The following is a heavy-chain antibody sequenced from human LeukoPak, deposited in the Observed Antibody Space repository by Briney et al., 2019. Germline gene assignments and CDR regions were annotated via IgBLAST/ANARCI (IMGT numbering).Heavy chain of an antibody. D-gene: IGHD4-17*01. J-gene: IGHJ6*02. V-gene: IGHV3-30*18. CDR3: AKVANYGDPRYYGMDV. CDR1: GFSFSSYG. Sequence: GGSLRLSCAAFGFSFSSYGMHWVRQAPGKGLEWVAVISYDGSNKYYADSVKGRFTISRDNSKNTLYLQMNSLRAEDTAVYYCAKVANYGDPRYYGMDVWGQGTTVTVSS. CDR2: ISYDGSNK.